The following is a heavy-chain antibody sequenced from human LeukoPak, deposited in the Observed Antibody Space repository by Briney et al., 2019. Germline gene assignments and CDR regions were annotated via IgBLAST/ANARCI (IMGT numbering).Heavy chain of an antibody. J-gene: IGHJ4*02. Sequence: PSETLSLTCTVSGGSISSGSYYWSWIRQPAGKGLEWIGRIYTSGSTNYNPSLKSRVTISVDTSKNQFSLKLSSVTAADTAVYYCARLNRWQQLGFDYWGQGTLVTVSS. CDR3: ARLNRWQQLGFDY. D-gene: IGHD6-13*01. CDR2: IYTSGST. V-gene: IGHV4-61*02. CDR1: GGSISSGSYY.